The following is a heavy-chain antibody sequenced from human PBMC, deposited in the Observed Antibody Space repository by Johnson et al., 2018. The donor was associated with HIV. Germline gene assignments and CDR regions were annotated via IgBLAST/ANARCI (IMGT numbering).Heavy chain of an antibody. CDR2: ISYAGSNK. J-gene: IGHJ3*02. Sequence: QVQLVESGGGVVQPGRSLRLSCAASGFTFSSYAMHWVRQAPGKGLEWVAVISYAGSNKYYADSVKGRFTISRANSKNTLYLQMNSLRAEDTAVYYCAKDRGSGWPSPDAFDIWGQGTMVIVSS. V-gene: IGHV3-30-3*01. CDR1: GFTFSSYA. CDR3: AKDRGSGWPSPDAFDI. D-gene: IGHD6-19*01.